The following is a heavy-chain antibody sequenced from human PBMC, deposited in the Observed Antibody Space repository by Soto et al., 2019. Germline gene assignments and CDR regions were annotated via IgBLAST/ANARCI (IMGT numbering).Heavy chain of an antibody. CDR3: ARVGGVAARTFDY. CDR1: GGSINDFY. J-gene: IGHJ4*02. D-gene: IGHD6-6*01. CDR2: IYYSGST. Sequence: SEPLSLTCTVSGGSINDFYWRWIRQPPGKGLEWIGYIYYSGSTDYNPSLKGRVTISVDTSKNQFSLKLRSVTAADTAVYYCARVGGVAARTFDYWGQGTLVTVSS. V-gene: IGHV4-59*01.